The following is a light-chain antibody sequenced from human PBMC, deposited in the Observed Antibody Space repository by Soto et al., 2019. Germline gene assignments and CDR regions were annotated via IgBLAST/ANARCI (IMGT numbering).Light chain of an antibody. CDR2: GAS. V-gene: IGKV3-15*01. CDR1: QSVSIN. J-gene: IGKJ1*01. Sequence: EILMTQSPATLSVSPGERATLSCRASQSVSINLAWYQQKPGQAPRLLIYGASTRATGIPARFSGSGSGTEFTLTISSLQSEDFAVYYCQQYNNWPETFGQGTKVEIK. CDR3: QQYNNWPET.